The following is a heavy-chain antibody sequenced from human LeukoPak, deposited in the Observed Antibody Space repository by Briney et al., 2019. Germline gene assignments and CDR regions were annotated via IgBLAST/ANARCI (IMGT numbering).Heavy chain of an antibody. V-gene: IGHV3-23*01. CDR2: ISGSGGNT. CDR3: ARPSEDEWLVAKRELDC. D-gene: IGHD5-12*01. Sequence: GGSLRLSCAASGFSFSYNAMTWVRQSPGKGLEWVSAISGSGGNTYYADSVKGRFTISRDNSQNTLFLQMTSLRAEDTAVYYCARPSEDEWLVAKRELDCWGQGTLVTVSS. J-gene: IGHJ4*02. CDR1: GFSFSYNA.